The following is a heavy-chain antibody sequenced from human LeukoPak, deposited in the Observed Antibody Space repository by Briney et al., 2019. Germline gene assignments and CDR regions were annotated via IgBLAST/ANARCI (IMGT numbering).Heavy chain of an antibody. J-gene: IGHJ4*02. CDR1: GDSVSINSAA. V-gene: IGHV6-1*01. CDR3: ARSPSPYSSGWYFDY. CDR2: TYQRSKWYN. Sequence: SQTLSLTCAIPGDSVSINSAAWHWIRQSPSRGLEWLVRTYQRSKWYNDYAVSVKSRITINPDISKNQFSLQLNSVTPEDTAVYYCARSPSPYSSGWYFDYWGQGTLVTVSS. D-gene: IGHD6-19*01.